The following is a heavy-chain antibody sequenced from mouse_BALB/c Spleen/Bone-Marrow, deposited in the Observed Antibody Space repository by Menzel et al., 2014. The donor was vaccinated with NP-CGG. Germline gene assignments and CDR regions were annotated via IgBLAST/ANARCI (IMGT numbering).Heavy chain of an antibody. V-gene: IGHV1S22*01. CDR2: IYPGSGST. CDR3: TRGYYPYYYAMDY. J-gene: IGHJ4*01. CDR1: GYTFTSYW. D-gene: IGHD2-3*01. Sequence: GSELVRPGASVKLSCKASGYTFTSYWMHWVKPRHGQGLEWIGNIYPGSGSTNYDEKFKSKGTLTVDTSSSTAYMHLSSLTSEDSAVYNCTRGYYPYYYAMDYWGQGTSVTVSS.